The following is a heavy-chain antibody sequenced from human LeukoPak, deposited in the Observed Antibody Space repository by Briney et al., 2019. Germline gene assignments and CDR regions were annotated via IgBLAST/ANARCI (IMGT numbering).Heavy chain of an antibody. Sequence: LETLSLTCTVSGGSNYWSWIRQPPGKGLEWIGYYYYSGNTNYNPSLKSRVTISEDTSKNQFSLRLFSVTASDTAVYYCATTFSGYVSSWPEYFQHWGQGILVTVSS. CDR3: ATTFSGYVSSWPEYFQH. J-gene: IGHJ1*01. CDR1: GGSNY. D-gene: IGHD6-13*01. V-gene: IGHV4-59*08. CDR2: YYYSGNT.